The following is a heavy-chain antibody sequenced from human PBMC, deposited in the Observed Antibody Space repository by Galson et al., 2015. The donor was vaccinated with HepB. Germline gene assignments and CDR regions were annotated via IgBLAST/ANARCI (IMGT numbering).Heavy chain of an antibody. V-gene: IGHV3-53*01. CDR1: GFTVSSDY. D-gene: IGHD6-19*01. CDR2: IYSGGTT. Sequence: FLRLSCAASGFTVSSDYMSWVRQAPGKGLEWVSLIYSGGTTYYADSVKGRFTISRENSKNTVYLQMNSLRAEDTAVYYCARVGYTSGWYRSWGQGTLVTVSS. CDR3: ARVGYTSGWYRS. J-gene: IGHJ5*02.